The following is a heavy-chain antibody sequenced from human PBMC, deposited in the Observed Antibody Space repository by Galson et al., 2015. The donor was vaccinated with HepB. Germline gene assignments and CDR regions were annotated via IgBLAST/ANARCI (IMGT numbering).Heavy chain of an antibody. CDR1: GFTFSSYD. V-gene: IGHV3-13*01. CDR2: IGIAGDT. CDR3: VRVSRGWSLDY. D-gene: IGHD6-19*01. Sequence: SLRLSCAASGFTFSSYDMHWVRQGTGEGLDWISAIGIAGDTYYSDSVKGRFTTSRENAKNSLYLQMNGLRAGDTAVYYCVRVSRGWSLDYWGQGTLVTVSS. J-gene: IGHJ4*02.